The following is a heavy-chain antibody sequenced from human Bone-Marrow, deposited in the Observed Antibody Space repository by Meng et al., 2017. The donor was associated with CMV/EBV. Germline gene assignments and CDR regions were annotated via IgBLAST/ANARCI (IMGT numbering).Heavy chain of an antibody. Sequence: GEALKISCAASGFTFSNAWMSWVRQAPGKGLEWVGRIKSKTDGGTTDYAAPVKGRFTISRDDSKNTLYLQMNSLKTEDTAVYYCTSHLSYYDFWSGYPNFYYYYGMDVWGQGTTVTVSS. CDR1: GFTFSNAW. CDR2: IKSKTDGGTT. J-gene: IGHJ6*02. D-gene: IGHD3-3*01. CDR3: TSHLSYYDFWSGYPNFYYYYGMDV. V-gene: IGHV3-15*01.